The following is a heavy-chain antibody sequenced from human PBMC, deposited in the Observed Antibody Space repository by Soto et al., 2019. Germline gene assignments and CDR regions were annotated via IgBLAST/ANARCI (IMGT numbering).Heavy chain of an antibody. J-gene: IGHJ4*02. D-gene: IGHD2-2*02. CDR2: ISYDGSNI. CDR3: AKDYKEYCSSTNCYKPFCY. Sequence: QVQLVESGGGVVQPGRSLRLSCAASGFTFSSYGMHWVRQAPGKGLEWVAVISYDGSNIYYVDSVKGRFTISRDNSKNTLYLQMNSLRAEDTAVYYCAKDYKEYCSSTNCYKPFCYWGQGTLVTVSS. CDR1: GFTFSSYG. V-gene: IGHV3-30*18.